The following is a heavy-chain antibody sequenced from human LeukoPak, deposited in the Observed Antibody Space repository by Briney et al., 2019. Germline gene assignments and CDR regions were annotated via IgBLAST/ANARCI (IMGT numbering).Heavy chain of an antibody. V-gene: IGHV3-48*03. D-gene: IGHD3-16*01. Sequence: PGGSLRLSCAASGFTFSSYEMNWVRQAPGKGLEWVSYISSSGSTIYYADPVKGRFTISRDNAKNSLYLQMNSLRAEDTAVYYCARGRDYVWGSPNYWGQGTLVTVSS. CDR1: GFTFSSYE. CDR3: ARGRDYVWGSPNY. CDR2: ISSSGSTI. J-gene: IGHJ4*02.